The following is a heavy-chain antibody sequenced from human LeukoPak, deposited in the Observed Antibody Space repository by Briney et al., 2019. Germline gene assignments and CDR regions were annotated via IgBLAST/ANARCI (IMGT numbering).Heavy chain of an antibody. CDR3: AGLDIVVVPAAG. D-gene: IGHD2-2*01. CDR1: GFTFSSYA. J-gene: IGHJ4*02. Sequence: PGGSLRLSCAASGFTFSSYAMSWVRQAPGKWLEWVSAISGSGGSTYYADSAKGRFTISRDNSKNTLYLQMNSLRAEDTAVYYCAGLDIVVVPAAGWGQGTLVTVSS. CDR2: ISGSGGST. V-gene: IGHV3-23*01.